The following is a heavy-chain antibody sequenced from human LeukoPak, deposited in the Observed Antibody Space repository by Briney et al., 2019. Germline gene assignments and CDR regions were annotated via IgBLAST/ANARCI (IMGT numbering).Heavy chain of an antibody. V-gene: IGHV3-7*04. CDR3: ARGPYGSGSRYYYYYYGMDV. CDR2: IKQDGSEK. Sequence: GGSLRLSCAASGFTFSSYWMSWVRQAPGKGLEWVANIKQDGSEKYYVDSVKGRFTISRDNAKNSLYLQMNSLRAEDTAVYYCARGPYGSGSRYYYYYYGMDVWGQGTTVTVSS. D-gene: IGHD3-10*01. J-gene: IGHJ6*02. CDR1: GFTFSSYW.